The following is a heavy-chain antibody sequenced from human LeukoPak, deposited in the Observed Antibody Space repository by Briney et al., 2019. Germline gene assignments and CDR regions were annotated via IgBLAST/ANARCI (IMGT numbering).Heavy chain of an antibody. Sequence: PGGSLRLSCAASGFTFSRYYMHWVRQAPGKGLVWVSRINSDGGGTTYADSVKGRFTVSGDNAKNTLYLQMNSLRVEDTAMYYCTRVFAGDEYSSSGYWGQGTLVTVSS. CDR2: INSDGGGT. CDR1: GFTFSRYY. V-gene: IGHV3-74*01. CDR3: TRVFAGDEYSSSGY. D-gene: IGHD6-13*01. J-gene: IGHJ4*02.